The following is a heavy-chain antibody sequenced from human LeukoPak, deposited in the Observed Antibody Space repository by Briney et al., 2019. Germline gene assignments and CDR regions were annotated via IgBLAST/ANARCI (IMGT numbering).Heavy chain of an antibody. CDR3: ARRISSSDSFDY. Sequence: PSETLSLTCTVSGVSISTSTYYWGWIRQPPGKGLEWIGNIYYSGSTYYNLSLKSRVTISGDTSQNQFSLKLSSVTAADTAVYYWARRISSSDSFDYWGQGTLVTVSS. V-gene: IGHV4-39*01. CDR1: GVSISTSTYY. CDR2: IYYSGST. J-gene: IGHJ4*02. D-gene: IGHD6-6*01.